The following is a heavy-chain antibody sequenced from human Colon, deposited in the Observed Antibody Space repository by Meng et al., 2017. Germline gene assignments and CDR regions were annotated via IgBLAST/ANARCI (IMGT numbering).Heavy chain of an antibody. Sequence: GGSLRLSCAASGFTFSRYWMHWVRQAPGKGLEWVSRINSDGSITNYADSVKGRFTISRDNAKNSLYLQMNSLRAEDTAVYYCAREGYSYGYWHYYYYGMDVWGQGTTVTVSS. CDR2: INSDGSIT. V-gene: IGHV3-74*01. J-gene: IGHJ6*02. CDR1: GFTFSRYW. CDR3: AREGYSYGYWHYYYYGMDV. D-gene: IGHD5-18*01.